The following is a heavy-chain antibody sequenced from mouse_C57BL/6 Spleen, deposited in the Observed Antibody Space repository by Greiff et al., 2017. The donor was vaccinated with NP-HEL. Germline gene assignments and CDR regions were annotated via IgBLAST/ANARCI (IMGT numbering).Heavy chain of an antibody. CDR3: ARLIYYDYDCAMDY. CDR1: GYSFTSYY. Sequence: QVQLQQSGPELVKPGASVKISCKASGYSFTSYYIHWVKQRPGQGLEWIGWIYPGSGNTKYNEKFKGKATLTADTSSSTAYMQLSSLTSEDSAIYYCARLIYYDYDCAMDYWGQGTSVTVSS. D-gene: IGHD2-4*01. CDR2: IYPGSGNT. V-gene: IGHV1-66*01. J-gene: IGHJ4*01.